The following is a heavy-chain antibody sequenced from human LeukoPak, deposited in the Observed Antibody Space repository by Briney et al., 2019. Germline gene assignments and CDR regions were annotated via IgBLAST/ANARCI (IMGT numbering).Heavy chain of an antibody. V-gene: IGHV1-24*01. D-gene: IGHD3-10*01. J-gene: IGHJ6*02. CDR1: GGTFSSYA. CDR3: ATDHYGSGSYYYYYGMDV. CDR2: FDPEDGET. Sequence: ASVKVSCKASGGTFSSYAISWVRQAPGKGLEWMGGFDPEDGETIYAQKFQGRVTMTEDTSTDTAYMELSSLRSEDTAVYYCATDHYGSGSYYYYYGMDVWGQGTTVTVSS.